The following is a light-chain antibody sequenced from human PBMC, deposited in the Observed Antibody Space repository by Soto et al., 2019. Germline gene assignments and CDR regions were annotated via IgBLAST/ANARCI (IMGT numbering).Light chain of an antibody. Sequence: DIQMTQSPSTLSASVGDRVTITCRASQSISSWLAWYQQKPGKAPKLLIYKASSLESGVPSRFSGSGSGTDSPLAISSLQPDDSATYYCQQYNDNWTFGQGTKVEIK. CDR1: QSISSW. CDR3: QQYNDNWT. V-gene: IGKV1-5*03. J-gene: IGKJ1*01. CDR2: KAS.